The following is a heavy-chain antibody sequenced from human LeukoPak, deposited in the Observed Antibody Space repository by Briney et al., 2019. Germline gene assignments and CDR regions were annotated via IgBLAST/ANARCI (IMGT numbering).Heavy chain of an antibody. V-gene: IGHV1-2*02. J-gene: IGHJ4*02. CDR2: INPNSGGT. Sequence: ASVQFSCQASGYTFTCYYLHWVRQAPGQGGEWMGWINPNSGGTNYSQKFQGRVTMTRDTSISTAYMELSRLRSDDTAVYYCAGQIWNGDRLWYWGQGTLVTVSS. D-gene: IGHD1-1*01. CDR1: GYTFTCYY. CDR3: AGQIWNGDRLWY.